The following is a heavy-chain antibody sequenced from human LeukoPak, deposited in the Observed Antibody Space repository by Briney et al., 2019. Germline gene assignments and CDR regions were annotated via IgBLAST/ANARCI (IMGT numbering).Heavy chain of an antibody. V-gene: IGHV3-48*03. Sequence: GGSLRLSCAASGFTFSSYEMKWVRQAPGRGLEWVSYISSSGSTIYYADAVKGRFTISRDNAQNSLYLQMNSLRAEDPAVYYCARERGSYYRDAFDIWGQGTMVPVSS. CDR1: GFTFSSYE. CDR2: ISSSGSTI. J-gene: IGHJ3*02. CDR3: ARERGSYYRDAFDI. D-gene: IGHD1-26*01.